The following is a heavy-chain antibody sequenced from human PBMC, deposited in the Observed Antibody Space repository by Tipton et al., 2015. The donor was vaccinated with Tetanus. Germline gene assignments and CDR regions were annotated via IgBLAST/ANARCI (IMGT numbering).Heavy chain of an antibody. V-gene: IGHV4-59*01. Sequence: LRLSCAVSGASISPYYWSWIRQPPGKGLEWIGYITDTGRTNYSPSLRNRLTISIDTPKTHFSLRLDSVTAADTAVYYCATDRRGPGEVRGLDNWGQGTLVTVSS. J-gene: IGHJ4*02. CDR2: ITDTGRT. D-gene: IGHD3-10*01. CDR1: GASISPYY. CDR3: ATDRRGPGEVRGLDN.